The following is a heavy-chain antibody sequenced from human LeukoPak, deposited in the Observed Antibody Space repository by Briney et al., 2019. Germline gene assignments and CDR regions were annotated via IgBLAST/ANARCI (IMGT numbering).Heavy chain of an antibody. Sequence: GGSLRLSCAASGFTVSSNYMSWVRQAPGKGLEWVAFIRYDGSNKYYADSVKGRFTISRDNSKNTLYLQMNSLRAEDTAVYYCAKSLPHLRAFDYWGQGTLVTVSS. J-gene: IGHJ4*02. CDR1: GFTVSSNY. V-gene: IGHV3-30*02. CDR2: IRYDGSNK. CDR3: AKSLPHLRAFDY.